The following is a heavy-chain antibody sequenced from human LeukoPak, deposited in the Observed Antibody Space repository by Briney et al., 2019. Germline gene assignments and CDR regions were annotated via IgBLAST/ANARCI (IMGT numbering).Heavy chain of an antibody. CDR3: ARDAPPPYCSVGTCYFDY. Sequence: SESLSLPCTVSGGSINSGSYYWTWIRQPAGKGLEWIGRIYTSGSTNYSPALKSRVTISLDTSKNQFSLKLFSVTAADTAVYYCARDAPPPYCSVGTCYFDYWGQGSLVTVSS. CDR1: GGSINSGSYY. D-gene: IGHD2-15*01. V-gene: IGHV4-61*02. CDR2: IYTSGST. J-gene: IGHJ4*02.